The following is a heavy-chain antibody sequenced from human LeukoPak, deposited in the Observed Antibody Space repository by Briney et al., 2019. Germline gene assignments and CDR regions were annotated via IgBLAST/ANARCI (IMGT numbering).Heavy chain of an antibody. J-gene: IGHJ4*02. CDR3: ARAGGIYYVDY. D-gene: IGHD1-26*01. V-gene: IGHV3-9*01. CDR1: GFTFDDYA. Sequence: GGSLRLSCAASGFTFDDYAMHWVRQAPGKGLEWVSGISWNSGSIGYADSVKGRFTISRDNAKNSLYLQMNSLRAEDTALYYCARAGGIYYVDYWGQGTLVTVSS. CDR2: ISWNSGSI.